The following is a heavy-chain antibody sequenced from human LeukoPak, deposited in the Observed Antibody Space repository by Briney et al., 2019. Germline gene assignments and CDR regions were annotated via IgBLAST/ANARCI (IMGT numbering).Heavy chain of an antibody. CDR3: ARWSIAAAGNYFQH. CDR1: GFIFDSYA. D-gene: IGHD6-13*01. V-gene: IGHV3-30*03. J-gene: IGHJ1*01. CDR2: TSSDGRNK. Sequence: GGSLRLSCSASGFIFDSYAMHWVRQAPGKGLEWVAITSSDGRNKYHIESVKGRFTISRDNSKNTLYLQMNSLRAEDTAVYYCARWSIAAAGNYFQHWGQGTLVTVSS.